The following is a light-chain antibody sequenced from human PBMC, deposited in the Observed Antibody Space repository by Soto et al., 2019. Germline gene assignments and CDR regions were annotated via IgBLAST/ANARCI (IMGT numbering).Light chain of an antibody. J-gene: IGLJ2*01. CDR3: QVWDSNGDLVV. CDR1: DIGDKS. CDR2: DDT. Sequence: SYELTQPPSVSVGPGQTANITCGGNDIGDKSVHWYQLKPGQAPVVVVSDDTDRPSRIPERFVGSNSGNTATLTISGVEVGDEADYYCQVWDSNGDLVVFGGGTKVTVL. V-gene: IGLV3-21*02.